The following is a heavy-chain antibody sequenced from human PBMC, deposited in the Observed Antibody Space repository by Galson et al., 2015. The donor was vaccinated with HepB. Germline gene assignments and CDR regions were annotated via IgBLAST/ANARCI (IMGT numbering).Heavy chain of an antibody. J-gene: IGHJ4*02. V-gene: IGHV3-23*01. D-gene: IGHD3-16*01. CDR3: AKDRVRAGGELEY. CDR2: ISGSGGST. CDR1: GFTFSSHA. Sequence: SLRLSCAASGFTFSSHAMSWVRQAPGKGLEWVSAISGSGGSTYYADSVKGRFTISRDNSKNTLYLQMNSLRAEDTAVYYCAKDRVRAGGELEYWGQGTLVTVSS.